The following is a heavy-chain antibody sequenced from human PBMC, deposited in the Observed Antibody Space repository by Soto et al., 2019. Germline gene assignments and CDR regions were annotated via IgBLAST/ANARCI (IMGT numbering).Heavy chain of an antibody. CDR1: GGTFSTYA. Sequence: QVQLVQSGAEVKKPGSSVKVSCKASGGTFSTYAISWVRQAPGQVLEWMGGVIPILGTTNNAQKFQGRVTITEDESTGTAYMGLSSLRSEDTAVYFCARHAGTYYFNDMDVWGHGTTVTVSS. CDR2: VIPILGTT. V-gene: IGHV1-69*12. CDR3: ARHAGTYYFNDMDV. D-gene: IGHD1-1*01. J-gene: IGHJ6*02.